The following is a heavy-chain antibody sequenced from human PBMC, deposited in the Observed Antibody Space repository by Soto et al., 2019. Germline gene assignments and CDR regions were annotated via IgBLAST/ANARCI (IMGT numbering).Heavy chain of an antibody. CDR3: ANNNLAYCGCDCPT. V-gene: IGHV3-23*01. CDR2: ISGSGGST. CDR1: GFTFSSYA. Sequence: EVQLLESGGGLVQPGGSLRLSCAASGFTFSSYAMSWVRQAPGKGLEWVSAISGSGGSTYYADSVKGRFTISRNNSKNALYLQMNSLRAEDTAVYYCANNNLAYCGCDCPTWGQGTLVTVSS. D-gene: IGHD2-21*02. J-gene: IGHJ5*02.